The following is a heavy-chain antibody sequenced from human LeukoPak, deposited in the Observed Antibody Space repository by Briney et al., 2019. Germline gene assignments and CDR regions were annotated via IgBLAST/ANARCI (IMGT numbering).Heavy chain of an antibody. J-gene: IGHJ4*02. D-gene: IGHD3-22*01. Sequence: SETLSLTCAVYGGSFSGYYWSWTRQPPGKGLEWIGEINHSGSTNYNPSLKSRVTISVGTSKNQFSLKLSSVTAADTAVYYCATYYDSSAYAPRWGQGTLVTVSS. CDR3: ATYYDSSAYAPR. CDR2: INHSGST. CDR1: GGSFSGYY. V-gene: IGHV4-34*01.